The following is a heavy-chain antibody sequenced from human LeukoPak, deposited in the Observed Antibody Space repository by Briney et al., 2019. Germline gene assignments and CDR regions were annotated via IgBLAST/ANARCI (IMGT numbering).Heavy chain of an antibody. V-gene: IGHV3-33*01. Sequence: GGSLRLSCAASGFIFSRYAMHWVRQAPGTGLEWVAVVWSDGTREYYIDSVKGRFTISRDNSKNTLYLQMNSLRAEDTAVYSCARGVAENGNPNYFDPWGRGTLVTVSS. CDR2: VWSDGTRE. CDR3: ARGVAENGNPNYFDP. J-gene: IGHJ5*02. D-gene: IGHD6-13*01. CDR1: GFIFSRYA.